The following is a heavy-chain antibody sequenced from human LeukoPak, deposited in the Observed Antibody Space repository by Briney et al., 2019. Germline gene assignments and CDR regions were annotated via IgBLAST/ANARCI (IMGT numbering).Heavy chain of an antibody. CDR3: ARDPYSGSYGNYYYYFMDV. V-gene: IGHV3-74*01. D-gene: IGHD1-26*01. CDR2: INSDGRST. CDR1: GFTFSSYW. Sequence: PGGSLRLSCAASGFTFSSYWMHWVRQAPGKGLVGVSRINSDGRSTNYADSVKGRFTISRDNAKNTLYLQMNSLRAEDTAVYYCARDPYSGSYGNYYYYFMDVWGKGTTVTISS. J-gene: IGHJ6*03.